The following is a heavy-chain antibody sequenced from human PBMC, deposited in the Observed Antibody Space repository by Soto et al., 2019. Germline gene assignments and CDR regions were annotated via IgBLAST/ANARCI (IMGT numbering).Heavy chain of an antibody. V-gene: IGHV3-21*01. CDR3: VRDAISGDGIWLMDS. CDR2: ITSSSSHI. J-gene: IGHJ5*02. Sequence: LRLSCAASGFTLTSYTMNWVRQASGKGLEWVSSITSSSSHIYYADSVKGRFTISRDNAGNSLYLQMNSLRAEDSAVYYCVRDAISGDGIWLMDSWGQGTVVTVSS. D-gene: IGHD4-17*01. CDR1: GFTLTSYT.